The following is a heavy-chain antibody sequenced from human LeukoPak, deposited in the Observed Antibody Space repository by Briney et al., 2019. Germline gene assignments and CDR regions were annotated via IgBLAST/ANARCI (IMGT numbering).Heavy chain of an antibody. D-gene: IGHD3-3*01. CDR2: ISGSGGST. Sequence: GGSLRLSCAASGFTFSSYSMNWVRQAPGKGLEWVSAISGSGGSTYYADSVKGRFTISRDNSKNTLYLQMNSLRAEDTAVYYCAKGEDFWSGYYDYWGQGTLVTVSS. CDR3: AKGEDFWSGYYDY. J-gene: IGHJ4*02. CDR1: GFTFSSYS. V-gene: IGHV3-23*01.